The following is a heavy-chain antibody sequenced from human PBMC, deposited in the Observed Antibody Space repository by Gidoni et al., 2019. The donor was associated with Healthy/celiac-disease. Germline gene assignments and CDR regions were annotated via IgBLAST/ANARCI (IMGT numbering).Heavy chain of an antibody. CDR3: ARRGWNYYFDY. CDR1: GGSISSSSYS. Sequence: QLQLQESGPGLVKPSETLSLTCTVSGGSISSSSYSWGWIRQPPGKGLEWIGSIYYSGSTYYNPSLKSRVTISVDTSKNQFSLKLSSVTAADTAVYYCARRGWNYYFDYWGQGTLVTVSS. J-gene: IGHJ4*02. D-gene: IGHD1-7*01. V-gene: IGHV4-39*01. CDR2: IYYSGST.